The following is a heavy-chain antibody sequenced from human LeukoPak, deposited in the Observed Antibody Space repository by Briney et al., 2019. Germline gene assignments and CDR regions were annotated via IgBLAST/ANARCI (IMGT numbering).Heavy chain of an antibody. CDR2: ISAYNGNT. V-gene: IGHV1-18*01. CDR1: GYTFTGYG. D-gene: IGHD2-15*01. Sequence: ASVKVSCKASGYTFTGYGISWVRQAPGQGLEWMGWISAYNGNTNYAQKLQGRVTMTTDTSTSTAYMELRSLRSDDTAVYYCAREYCSGGSCYDDYWGQGTLVTVSS. CDR3: AREYCSGGSCYDDY. J-gene: IGHJ4*02.